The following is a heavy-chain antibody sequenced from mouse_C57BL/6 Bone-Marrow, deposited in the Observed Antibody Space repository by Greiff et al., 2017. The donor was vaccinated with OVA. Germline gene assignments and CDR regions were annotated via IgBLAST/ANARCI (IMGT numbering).Heavy chain of an antibody. CDR1: GFTFSDYG. V-gene: IGHV5-15*01. Sequence: EVQLVESGGGLVQPGGSLKLSCAASGFTFSDYGMAWVRQAPRKGPEWVAFISNLAYSIYYADTVTGRFTISRENAKNTLYLKMSSLRSEDTAMYYCARPSYDYGYYAMDDWGQGTSVTVSS. CDR3: ARPSYDYGYYAMDD. CDR2: ISNLAYSI. J-gene: IGHJ4*01. D-gene: IGHD2-4*01.